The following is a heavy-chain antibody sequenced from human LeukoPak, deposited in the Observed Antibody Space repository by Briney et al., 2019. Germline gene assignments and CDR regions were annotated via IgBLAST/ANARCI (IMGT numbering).Heavy chain of an antibody. CDR2: IYYSGNT. CDR1: GGSISSYY. D-gene: IGHD2-8*01. Sequence: PSETLSLTCTVSGGSISSYYWSWIRQPPGKGLEWIGYIYYSGNTNYNPSLKSRVTISVDTSKNQFSLKLSSATAADTAVYYCARARGDIVLMVYADNWFDPWGQGTLVTVSS. J-gene: IGHJ5*02. CDR3: ARARGDIVLMVYADNWFDP. V-gene: IGHV4-59*01.